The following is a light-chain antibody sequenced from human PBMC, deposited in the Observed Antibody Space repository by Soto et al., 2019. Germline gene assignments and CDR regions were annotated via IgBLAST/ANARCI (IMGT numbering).Light chain of an antibody. CDR3: QQYGSSPRT. CDR2: GAS. CDR1: QSVSSNY. J-gene: IGKJ4*02. V-gene: IGKV3-20*01. Sequence: EIVLTQSPGTLSLSPGDRTTLSCRASQSVSSNYVAWYQQQPGQAPRLLVYGASIRATGIPDSVSGSGSGTDFTLIIRRLEPEDFAVYYCQQYGSSPRTFGGGTKVEI.